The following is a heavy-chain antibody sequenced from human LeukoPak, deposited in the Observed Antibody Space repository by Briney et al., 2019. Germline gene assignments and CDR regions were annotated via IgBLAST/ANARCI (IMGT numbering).Heavy chain of an antibody. CDR3: ARDRGDGYNYDS. Sequence: SQTLSLTCTVSGGSLSSGRYYWSWIRQPAGRGLEGIGRIYTRGSTNYNPSLKSRVTISVDTSKNQFSLKLSSVTAADTAVYYCARDRGDGYNYDSWGQGTLVTVSS. J-gene: IGHJ5*01. CDR1: GGSLSSGRYY. D-gene: IGHD5-24*01. V-gene: IGHV4-61*02. CDR2: IYTRGST.